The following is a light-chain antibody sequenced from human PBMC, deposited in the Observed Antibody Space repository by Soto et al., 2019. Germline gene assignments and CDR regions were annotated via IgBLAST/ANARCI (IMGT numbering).Light chain of an antibody. Sequence: QSVLTQPPSASGTPGQRVAISCSGSSFNIGSNAVNWYQQLPGTAPKLLIYSNSHRPSGVPNRFSASKSGTSASLAISGLQSEDEADYYCSAWDDSLSGPVFGGGTKLTVL. V-gene: IGLV1-44*01. CDR3: SAWDDSLSGPV. J-gene: IGLJ3*02. CDR1: SFNIGSNA. CDR2: SNS.